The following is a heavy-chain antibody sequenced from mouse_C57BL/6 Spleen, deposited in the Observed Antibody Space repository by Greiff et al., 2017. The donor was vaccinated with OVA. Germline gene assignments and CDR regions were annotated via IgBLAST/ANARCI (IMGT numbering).Heavy chain of an antibody. J-gene: IGHJ3*01. CDR3: ARGYWDLAWFAY. D-gene: IGHD4-1*01. Sequence: QVQLKESGAELVRPGASVKLSCKASGYTFTDYYINWVKQRPGQGLEWIARIYPGSGNTYYNEKFKGKATLTAEKSSSTAYMQLSSLTSEDSAVYFCARGYWDLAWFAYWGQGTLVTVSA. V-gene: IGHV1-76*01. CDR2: IYPGSGNT. CDR1: GYTFTDYY.